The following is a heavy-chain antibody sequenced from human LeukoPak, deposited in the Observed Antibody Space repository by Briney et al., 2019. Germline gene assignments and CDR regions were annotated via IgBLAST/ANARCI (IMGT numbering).Heavy chain of an antibody. CDR1: GGSISSYY. D-gene: IGHD3-10*01. J-gene: IGHJ3*02. CDR3: ASSITMVRGDDAFDI. V-gene: IGHV4-59*01. Sequence: SETLSLTCTVSGGSISSYYWSWIRQPPGKGLEWIGYIYYSGSTNYNPSLKSRVTISVDTSKNQFSLKLSSVTAADTAVHYCASSITMVRGDDAFDIWGQGTMVTVSS. CDR2: IYYSGST.